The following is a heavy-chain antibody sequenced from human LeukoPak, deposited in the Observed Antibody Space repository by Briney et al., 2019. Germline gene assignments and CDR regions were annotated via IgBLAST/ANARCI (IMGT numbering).Heavy chain of an antibody. V-gene: IGHV4-59*01. CDR2: IYYSGST. CDR3: AWGGDGYNSGSYFDS. J-gene: IGHJ4*02. CDR1: GGSFSGYY. D-gene: IGHD5-24*01. Sequence: SETLSLTCAVYGGSFSGYYWSWIRQPPGKGLEWIGYIYYSGSTNYNPSLKSRVTISVDTSKNQFSLKLSSVTAADKAVYYCAWGGDGYNSGSYFDSWGQGTLVTVSS.